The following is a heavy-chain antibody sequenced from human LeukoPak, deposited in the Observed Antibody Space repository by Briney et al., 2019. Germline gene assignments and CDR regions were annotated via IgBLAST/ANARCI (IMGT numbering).Heavy chain of an antibody. CDR2: IYHTGST. Sequence: SETLSLTCTVSGGSINSYYWSWIRQSPGKGLEWIGYIYHTGSTSYSPSLKSRVTISADTSQNQFSLKLSSVTAADTAVYYCASRKLGNDYWGQETLVTVSS. CDR3: ASRKLGNDY. D-gene: IGHD7-27*01. J-gene: IGHJ4*02. V-gene: IGHV4-59*01. CDR1: GGSINSYY.